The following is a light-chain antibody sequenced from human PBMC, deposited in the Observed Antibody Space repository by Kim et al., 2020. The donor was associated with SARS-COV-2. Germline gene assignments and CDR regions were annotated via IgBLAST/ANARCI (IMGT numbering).Light chain of an antibody. V-gene: IGKV3-11*01. J-gene: IGKJ2*01. CDR1: QSVGDY. CDR2: DAS. CDR3: QQGRSCPQT. Sequence: EIVLTQSPATLTLSPGERATHTCRASQSVGDYLAWLQQRPGQAPRLLIYDASKRATGIPARFSGSVSGTDFTLTISSLEPDDIAVYYCQQGRSCPQTLGQGTKVEI.